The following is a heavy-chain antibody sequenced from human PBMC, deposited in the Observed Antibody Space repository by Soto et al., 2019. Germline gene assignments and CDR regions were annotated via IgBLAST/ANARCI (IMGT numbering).Heavy chain of an antibody. V-gene: IGHV3-48*02. D-gene: IGHD5-12*01. CDR3: ATSVGANGYDFY. CDR2: ISPSSDTI. CDR1: GFTFNNIP. J-gene: IGHJ4*02. Sequence: PGGSLRLSCAASGFTFNNIPMGWVRQAPGKGLEWISFISPSSDTIYYADSVRGRFTISRDNAKNSLFLQMNSLRDEDTAVYYCATSVGANGYDFYWGQGTLVTVSS.